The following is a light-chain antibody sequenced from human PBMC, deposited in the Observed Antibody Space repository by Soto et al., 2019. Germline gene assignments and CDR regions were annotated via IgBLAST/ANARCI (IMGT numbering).Light chain of an antibody. CDR2: GAS. CDR3: QHYGTSPGYT. CDR1: QSVTSSY. Sequence: EIVLTQSPGTLSLSPGERVTLSCRASQSVTSSYLAWYQQRPGQAPRLLIYGASSRATGVPDRFSGSGSGTDFTLTISRLEPEDFAVYYCQHYGTSPGYTFGQGTNLEIK. V-gene: IGKV3-20*01. J-gene: IGKJ2*01.